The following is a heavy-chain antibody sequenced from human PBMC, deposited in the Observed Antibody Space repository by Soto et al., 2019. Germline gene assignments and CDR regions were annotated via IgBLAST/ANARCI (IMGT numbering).Heavy chain of an antibody. CDR3: AKDNRAYGSGWSYGMDV. D-gene: IGHD6-19*01. CDR2: ISGRDDRT. Sequence: GGSLRLSCVVSRFTLSSYAMNWVRQAPGKGLEWVSTISGRDDRTYYADSVKGRFTISRDNSKNTLYLQMNSLRAEDTALYYCAKDNRAYGSGWSYGMDVWGQGTTVTVSS. V-gene: IGHV3-23*01. CDR1: RFTLSSYA. J-gene: IGHJ6*02.